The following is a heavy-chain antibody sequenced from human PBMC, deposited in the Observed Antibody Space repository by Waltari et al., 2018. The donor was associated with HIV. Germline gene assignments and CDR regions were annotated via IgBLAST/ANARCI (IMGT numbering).Heavy chain of an antibody. V-gene: IGHV2-5*02. D-gene: IGHD3-9*01. Sequence: QITLKESGPTLVKPTQTLTLTCTFSGFSLSTSGVGVGWIRQPPGKALEWLALIYWDDDKRYSPSLKSRLTITKDTSKNQVVLTMTNMDPVDTATYYCAHRYPYDILTGTGGPFDYWGQGTLVTVSS. CDR1: GFSLSTSGVG. CDR2: IYWDDDK. J-gene: IGHJ4*02. CDR3: AHRYPYDILTGTGGPFDY.